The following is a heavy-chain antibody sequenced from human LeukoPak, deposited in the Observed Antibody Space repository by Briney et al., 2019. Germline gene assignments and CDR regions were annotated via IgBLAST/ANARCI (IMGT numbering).Heavy chain of an antibody. CDR2: MNPNSGNT. V-gene: IGHV1-8*01. CDR3: ARRIQLRNNWFDP. J-gene: IGHJ5*02. D-gene: IGHD5-18*01. Sequence: GASVKVSCKASGYTFTSYDINWVRQATGRGLEWMGWMNPNSGNTGYAQKFQGRVTMTRNTSISTAYMELSSLRSEDTAVYYCARRIQLRNNWFDPWGQGTLVTVSS. CDR1: GYTFTSYD.